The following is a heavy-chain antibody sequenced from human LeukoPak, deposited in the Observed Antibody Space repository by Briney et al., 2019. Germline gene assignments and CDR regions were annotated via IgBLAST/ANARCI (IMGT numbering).Heavy chain of an antibody. Sequence: GGSLRLSCAASGFTVSSNYMSWVRQAPGKGLEWVSVIYSGGSTYYADSVKGRFTISRDNSKNTLYLQMNSLRAEDTAVYYCARDRRDGYKLYYYGMDVWGQGTTVTVSS. CDR3: ARDRRDGYKLYYYGMDV. D-gene: IGHD5-24*01. CDR1: GFTVSSNY. V-gene: IGHV3-66*01. CDR2: IYSGGST. J-gene: IGHJ6*02.